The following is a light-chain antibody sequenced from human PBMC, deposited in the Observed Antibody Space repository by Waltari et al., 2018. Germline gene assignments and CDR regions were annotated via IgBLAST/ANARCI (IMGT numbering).Light chain of an antibody. CDR3: QQYGGSPLYT. CDR1: QRVGNNY. V-gene: IGKV3-20*01. CDR2: DAS. Sequence: EIVLTQSPGTLSLSPGERATLSCRASQRVGNNYLTWYQQKPGQAPRHLIYDASTRASGIPDRFSGSGSGTDFTLTISRLEPEDLAVYYCQQYGGSPLYTFGQGTKLEIK. J-gene: IGKJ2*01.